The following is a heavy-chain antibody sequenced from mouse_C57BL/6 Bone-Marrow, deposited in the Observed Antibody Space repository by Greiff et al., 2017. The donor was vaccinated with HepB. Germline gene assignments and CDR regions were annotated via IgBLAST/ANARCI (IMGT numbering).Heavy chain of an antibody. Sequence: EVHLVESGEGLVKPGGSLKLSCAASGFTFSSYAMSWVRQTPEKRLEWVAYISSGGDYIYYADTVKGRFTISRDNARNTLYLQMSSLKSEDTAMYYCTRDDGYDVRYYAMDYWGQGTSVTVSS. CDR1: GFTFSSYA. J-gene: IGHJ4*01. D-gene: IGHD2-2*01. V-gene: IGHV5-9-1*02. CDR3: TRDDGYDVRYYAMDY. CDR2: ISSGGDYI.